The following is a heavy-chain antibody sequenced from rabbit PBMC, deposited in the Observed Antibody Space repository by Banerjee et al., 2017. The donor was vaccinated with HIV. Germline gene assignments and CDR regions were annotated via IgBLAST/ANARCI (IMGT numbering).Heavy chain of an antibody. CDR1: GFSFSSSYW. Sequence: QEQLEESGGDLVKPEGSLTLTCTASGFSFSSSYWICWVRQAPGKGLEWIACIYGGSSGGTHYASWAKGRFTISKTSSTTVTLQMTSLTAADTATYFCARGPDYAGYGLKLWGPGTLVTVS. D-gene: IGHD7-1*01. CDR3: ARGPDYAGYGLKL. V-gene: IGHV1S45*01. J-gene: IGHJ4*01. CDR2: IYGGSSGGT.